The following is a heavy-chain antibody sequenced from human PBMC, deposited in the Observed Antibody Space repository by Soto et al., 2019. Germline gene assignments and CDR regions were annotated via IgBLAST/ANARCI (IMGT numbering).Heavy chain of an antibody. D-gene: IGHD1-26*01. Sequence: PGGSLRLSCAASGFTFSSYAMHWVRQAPGKGLEWVAVISYDGSNKYYADSVKGRFTISRDNSKNTLYLQMNSLRAEDTAVYYCARDQSGSYHGEYYFDYWGQGTLVTVSS. CDR2: ISYDGSNK. CDR1: GFTFSSYA. J-gene: IGHJ4*02. V-gene: IGHV3-30-3*01. CDR3: ARDQSGSYHGEYYFDY.